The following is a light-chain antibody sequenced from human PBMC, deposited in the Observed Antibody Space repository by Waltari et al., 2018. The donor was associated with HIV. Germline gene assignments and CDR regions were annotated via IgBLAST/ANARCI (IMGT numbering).Light chain of an antibody. CDR1: SSDVGSNNL. CDR3: CSYAGSSTSWV. V-gene: IGLV2-23*01. J-gene: IGLJ3*02. Sequence: QSALTQPASVSGSPGQSITISGTGTSSDVGSNNLVSWYQQHPGKAPKLMIYEGSKRPSGVSNRFSGSKSGNTASLTISGLQAEDEADYYCCSYAGSSTSWVFGGGTKLTVL. CDR2: EGS.